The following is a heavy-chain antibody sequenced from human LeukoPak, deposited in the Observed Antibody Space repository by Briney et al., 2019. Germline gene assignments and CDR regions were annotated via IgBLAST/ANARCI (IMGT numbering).Heavy chain of an antibody. J-gene: IGHJ5*02. CDR2: INIGGTNT. V-gene: IGHV3-11*01. CDR3: ATDGAGFDT. Sequence: PGGSRRLSGAASGFTFNDYYMSWIRQAPGKGLEWLSYINIGGTNTHYADSVKGRFTISRDNAKKSLNLEMNNLRAEDTAVYYCATDGAGFDTWGQGVLVTVSS. CDR1: GFTFNDYY.